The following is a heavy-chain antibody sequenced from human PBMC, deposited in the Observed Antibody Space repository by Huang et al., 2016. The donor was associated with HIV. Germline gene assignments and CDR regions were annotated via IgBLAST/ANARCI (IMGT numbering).Heavy chain of an antibody. V-gene: IGHV1-18*01. CDR2: ISGYNGKT. CDR3: ARERYYYDRSGYYTPVEYFHH. J-gene: IGHJ1*01. CDR1: GYTLTNYA. D-gene: IGHD3-22*01. Sequence: QVQLVQSGAEVKKPGASVKVSCKASGYTLTNYAINWVRQAPGQSLEWMGWISGYNGKTNYAQKVKGRVTMTKDTSTSTAYMELRSLISDDTAVYYCARERYYYDRSGYYTPVEYFHHWGQGTLVTVSS.